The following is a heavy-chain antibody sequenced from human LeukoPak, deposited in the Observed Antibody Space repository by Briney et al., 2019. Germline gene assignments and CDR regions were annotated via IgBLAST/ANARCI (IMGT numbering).Heavy chain of an antibody. D-gene: IGHD4-11*01. Sequence: GGSLRLSCAASGFTFSNFGIHWVRQAPGKGLEWVAFIRYDGSNKYYADSVKGRFTISRDNSKNTLYLQMNSLRAEDTAVYYCAKPQSNYGLYYYMDVWGKGTTVTVSS. CDR3: AKPQSNYGLYYYMDV. J-gene: IGHJ6*03. CDR1: GFTFSNFG. CDR2: IRYDGSNK. V-gene: IGHV3-30*02.